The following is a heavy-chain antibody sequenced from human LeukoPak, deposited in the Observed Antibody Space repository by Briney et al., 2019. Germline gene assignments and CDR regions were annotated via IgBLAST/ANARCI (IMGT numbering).Heavy chain of an antibody. Sequence: GGSLRLSCSASGFTFSSYCMNWVRQAPGQGLKWVANIEQHGNEKYYMDSVKGRFTISRDNAKNSLYLEMNSLRAEDTAVYYCAGGDYYGSGSARRHWFDPWGQATQVTVSS. V-gene: IGHV3-7*04. J-gene: IGHJ5*02. CDR2: IEQHGNEK. CDR3: AGGDYYGSGSARRHWFDP. D-gene: IGHD3-10*01. CDR1: GFTFSSYC.